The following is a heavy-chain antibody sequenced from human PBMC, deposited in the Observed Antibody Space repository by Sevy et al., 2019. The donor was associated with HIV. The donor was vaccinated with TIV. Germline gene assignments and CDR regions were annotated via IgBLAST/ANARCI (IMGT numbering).Heavy chain of an antibody. V-gene: IGHV1-24*01. J-gene: IGHJ6*02. CDR2: FDPEDGET. CDR1: GYTLTELS. Sequence: ASVKVSCKVSGYTLTELSMHLVRQAPGKGLEWMGGFDPEDGETIYAQKFQGRVTMTEDTSTDTAYMELSSLRSEDTAVYYCAGVPATAKYYYGMDVWGQWTTVTVSS. D-gene: IGHD2-2*01. CDR3: AGVPATAKYYYGMDV.